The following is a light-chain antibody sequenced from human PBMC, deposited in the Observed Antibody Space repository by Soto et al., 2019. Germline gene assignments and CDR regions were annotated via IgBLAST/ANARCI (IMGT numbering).Light chain of an antibody. CDR2: DVT. CDR1: SSDFGGYNY. CDR3: SSYTSSSTPYV. V-gene: IGLV2-14*01. J-gene: IGLJ1*01. Sequence: QSVLTQPASVSGSPGQSITISCTGTSSDFGGYNYVSWYQQHPVKAPKLMIYDVTNRPSGVSDRFSGSKSGNTASLTISGLQAEDEADYYCSSYTSSSTPYVFGTGTKVTVL.